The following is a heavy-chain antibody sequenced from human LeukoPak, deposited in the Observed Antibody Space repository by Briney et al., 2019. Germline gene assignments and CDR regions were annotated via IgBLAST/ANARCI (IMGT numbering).Heavy chain of an antibody. CDR2: IKEDGSER. J-gene: IGHJ6*02. CDR3: VRDFRAMDV. CDR1: GFTLRYW. V-gene: IGHV3-7*04. Sequence: GGSLRLSCAVYGFTLRYWMAWVRQAPGKGLEWVANIKEDGSERHCADSVRDRFTIYRDNARNSLYLQMNSLRDEDTAVYYCVRDFRAMDVWGRGTTVTVSS.